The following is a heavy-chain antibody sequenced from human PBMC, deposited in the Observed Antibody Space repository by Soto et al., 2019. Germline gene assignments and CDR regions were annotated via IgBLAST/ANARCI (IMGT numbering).Heavy chain of an antibody. V-gene: IGHV4-59*02. CDR1: GGSVNTYY. Sequence: QVQLQESGPGLVKPSETLSLTCSVSGGSVNTYYWSWIRQPPGKGLEWIGYIYSSGSTTYNPSLKSRVSRSVDTSKNQFSLYLRSVTAADTAVYSCAIDRGPHSYADYWGQGTLVTVSS. D-gene: IGHD3-16*01. CDR3: AIDRGPHSYADY. J-gene: IGHJ4*02. CDR2: IYSSGST.